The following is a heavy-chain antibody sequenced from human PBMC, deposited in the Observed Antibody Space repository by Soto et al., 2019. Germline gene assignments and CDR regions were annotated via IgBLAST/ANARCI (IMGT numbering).Heavy chain of an antibody. V-gene: IGHV4-39*01. CDR2: IYYSGST. CDR3: ATQEVGGSYVYTFDP. Sequence: QLKLQESGPGLVKPSETLSLTCTVSGGSISSSNYYWGWIRQPPGKGLEWIGSIYYSGSTYYNPSLMSRVTISVDTYKNPFSLKLSSVTAADTAVYYCATQEVGGSYVYTFDPWGQGTLVTVSS. CDR1: GGSISSSNYY. D-gene: IGHD1-26*01. J-gene: IGHJ5*02.